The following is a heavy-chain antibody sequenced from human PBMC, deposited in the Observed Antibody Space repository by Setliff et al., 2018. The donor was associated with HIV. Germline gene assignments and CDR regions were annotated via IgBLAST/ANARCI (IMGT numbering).Heavy chain of an antibody. Sequence: GESLKISCRASGYSFTDYWIGWVRQMPGKGLECMGIIYPVDSETRYSPSFQGQVTISADKSINTAYLQWTTPKASDSAMYYCARPRGNDYAGSGFDNWGQGTLVTVSS. CDR3: ARPRGNDYAGSGFDN. V-gene: IGHV5-51*01. CDR1: GYSFTDYW. CDR2: IYPVDSET. J-gene: IGHJ4*02. D-gene: IGHD2-2*01.